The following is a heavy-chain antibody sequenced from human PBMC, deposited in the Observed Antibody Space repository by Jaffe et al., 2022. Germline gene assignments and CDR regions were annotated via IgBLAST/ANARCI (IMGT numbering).Heavy chain of an antibody. CDR3: ARAGIIVVVVATNWFDP. J-gene: IGHJ5*02. CDR2: IRYDGSNK. V-gene: IGHV3-30*02. D-gene: IGHD2-15*01. CDR1: GFTFSSYG. Sequence: QVQLVESGGGVVQPGGSLRLSCAASGFTFSSYGMHWVRQAPGKGLEWVAFIRYDGSNKYYADSVKGRFTISRDNSKNTLYLQMNSLRAEDTAVYYCARAGIIVVVVATNWFDPWGQGTLVTVSS.